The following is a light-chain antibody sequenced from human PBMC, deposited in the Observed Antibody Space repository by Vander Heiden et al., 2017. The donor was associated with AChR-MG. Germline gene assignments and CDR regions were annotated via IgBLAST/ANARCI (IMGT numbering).Light chain of an antibody. CDR1: TGAVTSRNY. J-gene: IGLJ3*02. V-gene: IGLV7-43*01. CDR3: LLYSGGAWV. CDR2: NIK. Sequence: QPVVTQAPSLPVSPGGTVTPPCASSTGAVTSRNYPTWFQQKPGQAPRTLVYNIKNKESWTPARFSGSLLGGKPALTLSGVQPEDEADYYCLLYSGGAWVFGGGTKLTVL.